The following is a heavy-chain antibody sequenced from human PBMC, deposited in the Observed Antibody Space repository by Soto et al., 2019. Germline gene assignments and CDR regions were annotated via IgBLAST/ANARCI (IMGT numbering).Heavy chain of an antibody. D-gene: IGHD2-21*01. CDR3: AKDRWPCGYYYYMDV. CDR2: ISYDGSNK. CDR1: GFTFSSYG. J-gene: IGHJ6*03. V-gene: IGHV3-30*18. Sequence: QVQLVESGGGVVQPGRSLRLSCAASGFTFSSYGMHWVRKAPGKGLEWVAVISYDGSNKYYADSVKGRFTISRDNSKNTLYLQMNSLRAEVTAVYYCAKDRWPCGYYYYMDVWGKWTTVTVFS.